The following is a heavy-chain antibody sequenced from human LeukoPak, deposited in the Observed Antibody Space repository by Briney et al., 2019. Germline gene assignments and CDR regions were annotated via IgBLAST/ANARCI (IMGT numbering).Heavy chain of an antibody. V-gene: IGHV3-13*01. D-gene: IGHD2-2*01. CDR2: IGTAGDT. J-gene: IGHJ5*02. CDR3: ARGMRVVPAAMDNWFDP. CDR1: GFTFSSYG. Sequence: GGSLRLSCAASGFTFSSYGMHWVRQAPGKGLEWVSAIGTAGDTYYPGSVKGRFTISRENAKNSLYLQMNSLRAGDTAVYYCARGMRVVPAAMDNWFDPWGQGTLVTVSS.